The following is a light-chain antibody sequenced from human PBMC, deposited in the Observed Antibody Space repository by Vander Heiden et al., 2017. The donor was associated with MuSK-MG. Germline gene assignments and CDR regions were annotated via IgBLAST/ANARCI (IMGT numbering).Light chain of an antibody. V-gene: IGKV1-NL1*01. CDR3: QQDVSTPQT. J-gene: IGKJ2*01. CDR2: AAA. CDR1: QGISNS. Sequence: DIQMTQSPSFLSASLRDRVTITCRASQGISNSVAWYQQKPGKAPKLLLYAAARLESGVPSRFSGSGSGTEYTLTISRLQPEDVATYYCQQDVSTPQTFGQGTKLEIK.